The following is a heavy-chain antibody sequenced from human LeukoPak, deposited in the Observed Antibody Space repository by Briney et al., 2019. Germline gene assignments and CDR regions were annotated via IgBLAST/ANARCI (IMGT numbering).Heavy chain of an antibody. V-gene: IGHV3-30*02. CDR2: IWSDGSNK. CDR1: GFTFSNYD. CDR3: AKDLSSGSRRAY. J-gene: IGHJ4*02. Sequence: GGSLRLSCAASGFTFSNYDIHWVRQAPGEGLEWVTFIWSDGSNKYYADSVKGRFTISRDNSKNTLYLQMNSLRAEDTGVYYCAKDLSSGSRRAYWGQGTLVTVSS. D-gene: IGHD6-19*01.